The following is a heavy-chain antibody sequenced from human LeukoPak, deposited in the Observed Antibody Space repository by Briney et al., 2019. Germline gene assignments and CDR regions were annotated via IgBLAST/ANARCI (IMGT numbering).Heavy chain of an antibody. D-gene: IGHD3-22*01. CDR2: ISSSSSTI. J-gene: IGHJ4*02. V-gene: IGHV3-48*01. Sequence: TGGSLRLSCVASGFTFTSYSMNWVRQAPGKGLEWVSYISSSSSTIYYADSVKGRFTISRDNAKNSVYLQLNSLRAEDTAVYYCARRLEYFDFWGQGTLVTVSS. CDR1: GFTFTSYS. CDR3: ARRLEYFDF.